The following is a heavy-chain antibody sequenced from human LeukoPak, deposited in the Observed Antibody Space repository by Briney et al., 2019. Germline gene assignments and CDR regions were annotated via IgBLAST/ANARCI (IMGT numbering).Heavy chain of an antibody. CDR3: ARGRVQAIPA. D-gene: IGHD5-18*01. CDR2: ISWNSGSI. CDR1: GFTFDDYA. Sequence: GGSLRLSCAASGFTFDDYAMHWVRQAPGKGLEWVSGISWNSGSIGYADSVKGRFTISRDNAKNSLCLQMNSLRAEDTAMYYCARGRVQAIPAWGQGTLVTVSS. V-gene: IGHV3-9*01. J-gene: IGHJ5*02.